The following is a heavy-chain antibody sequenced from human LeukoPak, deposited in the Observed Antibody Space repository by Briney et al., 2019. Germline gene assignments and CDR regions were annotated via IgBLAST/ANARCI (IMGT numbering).Heavy chain of an antibody. V-gene: IGHV3-30-3*01. J-gene: IGHJ5*02. CDR3: ARETLGWFDP. Sequence: GASLRLSCAASGFTFSDYPMDWVRQSPGKGLEWVAIISSDGSNKYYADSVKGRFTISRDNSKNTLYLQMSSLRAEDAAVYYCARETLGWFDPWGQGTLVTVSS. CDR1: GFTFSDYP. CDR2: ISSDGSNK.